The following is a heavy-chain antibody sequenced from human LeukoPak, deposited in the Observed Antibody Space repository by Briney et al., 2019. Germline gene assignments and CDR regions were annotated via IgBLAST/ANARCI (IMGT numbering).Heavy chain of an antibody. CDR1: GGSFGSSNYY. J-gene: IGHJ4*02. V-gene: IGHV4-39*01. CDR3: ARFHRDGYNWIDY. D-gene: IGHD5-24*01. Sequence: SETLSLTCTVSGGSFGSSNYYWGWIRQPPGKGLEWIGNIYYSGSTFYNPSLKSRVTISAGTSNTQFSLKLSSVTAADTAVYYCARFHRDGYNWIDYWGQGTLVTVSS. CDR2: IYYSGST.